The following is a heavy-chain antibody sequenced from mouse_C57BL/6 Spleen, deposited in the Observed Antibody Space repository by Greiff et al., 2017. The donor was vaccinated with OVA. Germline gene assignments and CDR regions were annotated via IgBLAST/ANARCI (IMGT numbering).Heavy chain of an antibody. CDR2: ISSGGSYT. CDR1: GFTFSSYG. J-gene: IGHJ3*01. V-gene: IGHV5-6*01. CDR3: ARQAMVTTEFAY. Sequence: EVQLVESGGDLVKPGGSLKLSCAASGFTFSSYGMSWVRQTQDKRLEWVATISSGGSYTYYPDSVKGRFTISRDNAKNTLYLQMSSLKSEDTAMYYSARQAMVTTEFAYWGQGTLVTVSA. D-gene: IGHD2-2*01.